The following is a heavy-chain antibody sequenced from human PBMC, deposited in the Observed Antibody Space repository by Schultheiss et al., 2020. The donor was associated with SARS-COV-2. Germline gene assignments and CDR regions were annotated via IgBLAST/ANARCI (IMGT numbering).Heavy chain of an antibody. CDR3: ARGWSHYYGSGSYYNGGMDV. CDR1: GFTFSDYY. V-gene: IGHV3-11*05. CDR2: ISSSSSYT. D-gene: IGHD3-10*01. J-gene: IGHJ6*02. Sequence: GGSLRLSCAASGFTFSDYYMSWIRQAPGKGLEWVSYISSSSSYTNYADSVKGRFTISRDNAKNSLHLQMNSLRAEDTAVYYCARGWSHYYGSGSYYNGGMDVWGQGTTGTVSS.